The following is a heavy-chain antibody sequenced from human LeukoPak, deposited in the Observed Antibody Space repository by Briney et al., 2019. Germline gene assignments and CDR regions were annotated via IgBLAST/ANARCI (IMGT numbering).Heavy chain of an antibody. CDR2: INPNSGGT. D-gene: IGHD2-15*01. CDR1: GYTFTGYY. J-gene: IGHJ4*02. CDR3: ARGAPSPTFIVVVVAATLGDFDY. V-gene: IGHV1-2*06. Sequence: GASVKVSCKASGYTFTGYYMHWVRQAPGQGLEWMGRINPNSGGTNYAQKFQGRVTMTRDTSISTAYMELSRLRSDDTAVYYCARGAPSPTFIVVVVAATLGDFDYWRQGTLVTASS.